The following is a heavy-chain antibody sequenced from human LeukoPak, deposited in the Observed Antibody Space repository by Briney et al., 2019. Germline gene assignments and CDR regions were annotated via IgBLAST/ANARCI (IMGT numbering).Heavy chain of an antibody. Sequence: ASVKVSCKASGYTFTSYDINWVRQATGQGLEWMEWMNPNSGNTGYAQKFQGRVTMTRNTSIGTAYMELSSLRSEDTAVYYCARVDSSGPIDYWGQGTLVTVSS. J-gene: IGHJ4*02. CDR1: GYTFTSYD. V-gene: IGHV1-8*01. CDR2: MNPNSGNT. CDR3: ARVDSSGPIDY. D-gene: IGHD3-22*01.